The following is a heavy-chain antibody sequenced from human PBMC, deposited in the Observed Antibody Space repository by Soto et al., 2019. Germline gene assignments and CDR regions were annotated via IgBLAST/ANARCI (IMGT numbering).Heavy chain of an antibody. Sequence: PGGSLRLSCAASGFTFSSYSMNWVRQAPGKGLEWVSSISSSSSYIYYADSVKGRFTISRDNAKNSLYLQMNSLRAEDTAVYYCASPGYSYGHNWFDPWGQGTLVTVSS. CDR1: GFTFSSYS. D-gene: IGHD5-18*01. J-gene: IGHJ5*02. V-gene: IGHV3-21*01. CDR3: ASPGYSYGHNWFDP. CDR2: ISSSSSYI.